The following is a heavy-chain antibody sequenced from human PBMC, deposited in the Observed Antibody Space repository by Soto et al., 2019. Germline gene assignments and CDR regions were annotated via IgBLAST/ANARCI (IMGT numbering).Heavy chain of an antibody. J-gene: IGHJ6*02. CDR2: ISYDGSNK. Sequence: VQLVESGGGVVQPGRSLRLSCAASGFTFSSYAMHWVRQAPGKGLEWVAVISYDGSNKYYADSVKGRFTISRDNSKNTLYLQMNSLRAEDTAVYYCARDRRQLVDYYYGMDVWGQGTTVTVSS. V-gene: IGHV3-30-3*01. CDR1: GFTFSSYA. D-gene: IGHD6-13*01. CDR3: ARDRRQLVDYYYGMDV.